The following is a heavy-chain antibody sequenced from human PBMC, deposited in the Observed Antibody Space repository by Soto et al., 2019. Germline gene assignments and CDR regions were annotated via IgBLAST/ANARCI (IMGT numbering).Heavy chain of an antibody. Sequence: GGSLRLSCAASGFTFSSYAMSWVRQAPGKGLEWVSAISGSGGSTYYADSVKGRFTISRDNSKNTLYLQMNSLRAEDTAVYYCAKGLDANSYYYYMDVWGKGTTVTVSS. V-gene: IGHV3-23*01. CDR2: ISGSGGST. J-gene: IGHJ6*03. CDR3: AKGLDANSYYYYMDV. CDR1: GFTFSSYA.